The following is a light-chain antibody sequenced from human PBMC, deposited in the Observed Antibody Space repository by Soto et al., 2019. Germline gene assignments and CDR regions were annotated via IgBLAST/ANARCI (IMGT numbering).Light chain of an antibody. V-gene: IGLV1-47*01. J-gene: IGLJ3*02. CDR2: RNN. CDR1: SSNIGSNH. Sequence: QSVLTQPPSASGTPGRRVTISCSGSSSNIGSNHVYWYQQLPGTAPKLLIYRNNQRPSGVPDRFSASKSGTSASLAISGLRSEDEADYYCAAWDDSLSGGVFGGGTKLTVL. CDR3: AAWDDSLSGGV.